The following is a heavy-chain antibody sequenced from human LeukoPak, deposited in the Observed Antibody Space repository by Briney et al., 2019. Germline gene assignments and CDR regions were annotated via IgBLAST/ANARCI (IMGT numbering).Heavy chain of an antibody. V-gene: IGHV3-23*01. Sequence: GGSLRLSCEASGVTFGNYAMNWVRQAPGKGLGWVSTISGTGSSTYSADSAKGRFTISRDNSTNTLFLQLNSLTAADTAMYFCAKASVAIPQYCNSWGQGTLVTVSS. J-gene: IGHJ5*02. CDR3: AKASVAIPQYCNS. CDR2: ISGTGSST. D-gene: IGHD2-2*02. CDR1: GVTFGNYA.